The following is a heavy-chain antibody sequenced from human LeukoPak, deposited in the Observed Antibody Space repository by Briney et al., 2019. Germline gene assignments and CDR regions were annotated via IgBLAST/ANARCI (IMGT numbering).Heavy chain of an antibody. Sequence: SVKVSCKASGGTFSSYAISWARQAPGQGLEWMGGIIPIFGTANYAQKFQGRVTITTDESTSTAYMELSSLRSEDTAVYYCARPKMAAIDHDHDAFDIWGQGTMVTVSS. J-gene: IGHJ3*02. V-gene: IGHV1-69*05. D-gene: IGHD5-24*01. CDR1: GGTFSSYA. CDR3: ARPKMAAIDHDHDAFDI. CDR2: IIPIFGTA.